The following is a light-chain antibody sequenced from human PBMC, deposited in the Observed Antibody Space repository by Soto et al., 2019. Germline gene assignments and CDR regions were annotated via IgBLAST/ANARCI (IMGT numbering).Light chain of an antibody. CDR2: NTN. CDR1: SDSVSASYF. CDR3: ALYMRSGISV. Sequence: QAVVTQEPSFSVSPGGTVTLTCGLSSDSVSASYFPSWYQQTPGQPPRTLIYNTNTRSSGVPDRFSGSILGNRAALTITGAQADDESDYYCALYMRSGISVFGGGTQLTVL. J-gene: IGLJ2*01. V-gene: IGLV8-61*01.